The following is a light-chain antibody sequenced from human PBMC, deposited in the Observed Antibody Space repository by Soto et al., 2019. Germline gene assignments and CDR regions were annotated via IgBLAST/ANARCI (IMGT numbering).Light chain of an antibody. J-gene: IGKJ5*01. CDR2: DAS. CDR3: QQRGTWPPT. CDR1: QSVDTY. V-gene: IGKV3-11*01. Sequence: EIVLTQSPATLSLSPGESATLSCTTNQSVDTYFAWYQQKRGLAPRLLIYDASNRAIGIPARFSGRGSETDFSLTISSLEPEDFAICFCQQRGTWPPTFGRGTRLEI.